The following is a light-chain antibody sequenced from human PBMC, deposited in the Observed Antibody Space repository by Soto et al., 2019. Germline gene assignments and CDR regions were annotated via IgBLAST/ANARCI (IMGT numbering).Light chain of an antibody. CDR2: GAS. CDR3: QQYYDWPIT. Sequence: IVLTQSPATLSVSPGERATLSCRASQSVSSNLAWYQQKPGQAPRLLIYGASTRATGIPARFSGSGSGTEFTLTISSLQSEDLAVYYCQQYYDWPITFGQGTRLEI. J-gene: IGKJ5*01. V-gene: IGKV3-15*01. CDR1: QSVSSN.